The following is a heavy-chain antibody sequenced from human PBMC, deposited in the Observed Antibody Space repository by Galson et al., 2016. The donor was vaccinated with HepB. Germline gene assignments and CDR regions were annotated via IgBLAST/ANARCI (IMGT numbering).Heavy chain of an antibody. CDR2: IAVHTGNI. D-gene: IGHD1-1*01. CDR3: ARGGGRGGSDY. CDR1: GYTFSHYG. J-gene: IGHJ4*02. V-gene: IGHV1-18*01. Sequence: SVKVSCKASGYTFSHYGITWVRQAPGQGLEWMGWIAVHTGNINYAQKVEGRVTMTTDPVTNTAYMELRSLTSDDTAVYYCARGGGRGGSDYWGQGTLVTVTS.